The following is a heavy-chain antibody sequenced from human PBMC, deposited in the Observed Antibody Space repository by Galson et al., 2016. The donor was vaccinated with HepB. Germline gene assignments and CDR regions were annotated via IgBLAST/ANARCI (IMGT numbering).Heavy chain of an antibody. V-gene: IGHV1-2*04. Sequence: SVKVSCKASGYTFTGYYIHWVRQAPGQGLEWMGWINPNSGGTKYAQKFQGWVTMTRETSISTAYMELSRLRSDDTAVYYCARDYYFGMDFWGQGTTVTVSS. J-gene: IGHJ6*02. CDR2: INPNSGGT. CDR3: ARDYYFGMDF. CDR1: GYTFTGYY.